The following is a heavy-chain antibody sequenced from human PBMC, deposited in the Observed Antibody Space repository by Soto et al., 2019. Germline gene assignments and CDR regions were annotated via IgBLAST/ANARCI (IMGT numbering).Heavy chain of an antibody. CDR2: ILPIIGTA. CDR3: ERDLEFRDGNISHLDY. D-gene: IGHD3-10*01. J-gene: IGHJ4*02. Sequence: QVQLVQSGAEVKKPGSSVKVSCKASGGTFSSHVFNWVRQAPGQGLEGMGGILPIIGTANYPRKFQGRVTSTADEYTSTADMELSSLRSEDTAVYYCERDLEFRDGNISHLDYWGQGTLVTVSS. V-gene: IGHV1-69*01. CDR1: GGTFSSHV.